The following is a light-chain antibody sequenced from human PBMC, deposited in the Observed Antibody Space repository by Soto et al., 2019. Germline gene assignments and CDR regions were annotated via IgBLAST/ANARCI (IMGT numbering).Light chain of an antibody. CDR3: SSYAGSDNLV. Sequence: QSALTQPPSASGSPGQSVTISCTGSGSDVGGHNSVSWYQQHPGKAPKLMIYEVTKRPSGVPDRFSGSKSGNAASLTVSGLQAEDEADYYCSSYAGSDNLVFGGGTQLTVL. V-gene: IGLV2-8*01. CDR1: GSDVGGHNS. J-gene: IGLJ2*01. CDR2: EVT.